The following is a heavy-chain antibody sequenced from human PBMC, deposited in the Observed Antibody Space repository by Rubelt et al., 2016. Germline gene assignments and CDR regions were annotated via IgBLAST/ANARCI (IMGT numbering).Heavy chain of an antibody. D-gene: IGHD4-17*01. J-gene: IGHJ5*02. V-gene: IGHV4-39*01. CDR2: IYSGWGA. CDR1: GGSISSTAYY. CDR3: ARVTYSGNYGRGWVDP. Sequence: QLQLQLSGPRLVKPSETLSLACTVSGGSISSTAYYWGWVRQPPGKGLEWIGSIYSGWGADCNPSLKSRVTISVDTSNHHFALKPGCVTAADTCVYYCARVTYSGNYGRGWVDPWGQGTLVTVSS.